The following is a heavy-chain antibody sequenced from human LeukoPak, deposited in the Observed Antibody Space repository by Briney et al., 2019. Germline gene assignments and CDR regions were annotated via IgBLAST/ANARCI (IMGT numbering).Heavy chain of an antibody. CDR3: AKAEDYDRPSGHAFDI. CDR2: ISGSAGST. V-gene: IGHV3-23*01. Sequence: PGGSLRLSCAASGFTFNSYAMSWVRQAPGKGLEWVSTISGSAGSTYYADSVKGRFTISRDNSKNTLYLQMNSLRAEDTAVYYCAKAEDYDRPSGHAFDIWGQGTMVTVSS. CDR1: GFTFNSYA. D-gene: IGHD3-22*01. J-gene: IGHJ3*02.